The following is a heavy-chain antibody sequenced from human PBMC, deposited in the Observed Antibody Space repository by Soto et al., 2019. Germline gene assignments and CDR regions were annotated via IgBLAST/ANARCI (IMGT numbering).Heavy chain of an antibody. CDR3: ARHDFWSGYPRNYYYGMDV. CDR2: IIPIFGTA. D-gene: IGHD3-3*01. CDR1: GGTFSSYA. V-gene: IGHV1-69*13. Sequence: SVKVSCKASGGTFSSYAISWVRQAPGQGLEWMGGIIPIFGTANYAQKFQGRVTITADGSTSTAYTELSSLRSEDTAVYYCARHDFWSGYPRNYYYGMDVWGQGTTVTVSS. J-gene: IGHJ6*02.